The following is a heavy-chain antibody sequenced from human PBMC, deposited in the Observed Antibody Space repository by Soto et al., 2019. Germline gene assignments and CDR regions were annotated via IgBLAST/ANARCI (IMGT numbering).Heavy chain of an antibody. CDR2: ISYDGSNK. V-gene: IGHV3-30*18. Sequence: PGGSLRLSCAASGFTFSDHYMTWIRQAPGKGLEWVAVISYDGSNKYYADSVKGRFTISRDNSKNTLYLQMNSLRAEDTAVYYCAKSTWVFWSGCPTPDYWGQGTLVTVSS. CDR3: AKSTWVFWSGCPTPDY. CDR1: GFTFSDHY. D-gene: IGHD3-3*01. J-gene: IGHJ4*02.